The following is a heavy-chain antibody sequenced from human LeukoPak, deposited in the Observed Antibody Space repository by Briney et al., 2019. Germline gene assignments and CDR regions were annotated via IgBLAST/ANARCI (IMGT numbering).Heavy chain of an antibody. CDR3: ARDGWSSSWYSDY. V-gene: IGHV3-23*01. CDR2: ISGSGGSI. Sequence: GGSLRLSCAASGFTVSSNYISWVRQAPGKGLEWVSGISGSGGSIYYADSVKGRFTISRDNSKNTLYLQMNSLRAEDTAVYYCARDGWSSSWYSDYWGQGTLVTVSS. CDR1: GFTVSSNY. J-gene: IGHJ4*02. D-gene: IGHD6-13*01.